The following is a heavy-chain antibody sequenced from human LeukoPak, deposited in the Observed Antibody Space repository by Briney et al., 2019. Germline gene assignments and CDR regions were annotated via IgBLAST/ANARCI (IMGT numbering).Heavy chain of an antibody. V-gene: IGHV4-59*08. CDR2: IYYSGST. CDR1: GGSISSYY. Sequence: TSETLSLTCTVSGGSISSYYWSWIRQPPGKGLEWIGYIYYSGSTNYNPSLKSRVTISVDTSKNQFSLKLSSVTAADTAVYYCARIGSGGRRGGFDYWGQGTLVTVSS. D-gene: IGHD2-15*01. CDR3: ARIGSGGRRGGFDY. J-gene: IGHJ4*02.